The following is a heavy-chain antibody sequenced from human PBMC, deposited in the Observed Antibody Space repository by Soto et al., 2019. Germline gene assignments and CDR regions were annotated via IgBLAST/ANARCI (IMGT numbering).Heavy chain of an antibody. Sequence: GSLRLSCAASGFTFSSYGMHWVRQVPGKGLVWVAVVNGDGSSTFYADSVKGRFTISRDNAENTVFLQMNSLRAEDTAVYYCARDNWNTVWGQGTMVTVSS. CDR3: ARDNWNTV. V-gene: IGHV3-74*01. CDR1: GFTFSSYG. CDR2: VNGDGSST. D-gene: IGHD1-20*01. J-gene: IGHJ3*01.